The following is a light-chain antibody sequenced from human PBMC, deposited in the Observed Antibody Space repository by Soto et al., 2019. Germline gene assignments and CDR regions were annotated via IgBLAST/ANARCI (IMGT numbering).Light chain of an antibody. CDR1: SSDVGLYDY. V-gene: IGLV2-14*01. J-gene: IGLJ1*01. CDR3: SSYTSDSSYV. Sequence: QSVLTQPASVSGSTGQSITTSCTGTSSDVGLYDYVSWYQQHPGKAPQLMIYAVSNRPSGVSNRFSASKSGNTASLFISGLQAEDEADYYCSSYTSDSSYVFGYGTKVTVL. CDR2: AVS.